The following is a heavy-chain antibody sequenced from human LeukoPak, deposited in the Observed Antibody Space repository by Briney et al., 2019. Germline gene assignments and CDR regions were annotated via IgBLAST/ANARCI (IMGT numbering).Heavy chain of an antibody. J-gene: IGHJ5*02. D-gene: IGHD4-17*01. Sequence: PSETLSLTCTVSGGSISSGDYYWSWIRQPPGKGLEWIGYIYYSGSTYYNPSLKSRVTISVDTSKNQFSLKLSSVTAADTAVYYCARGLRNYGDYGLVGGWFDPWGQGTLVTVSS. CDR1: GGSISSGDYY. CDR3: ARGLRNYGDYGLVGGWFDP. V-gene: IGHV4-30-4*01. CDR2: IYYSGST.